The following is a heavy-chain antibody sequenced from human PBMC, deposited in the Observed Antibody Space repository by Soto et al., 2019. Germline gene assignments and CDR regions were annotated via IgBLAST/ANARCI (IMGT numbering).Heavy chain of an antibody. J-gene: IGHJ6*02. Sequence: QVQLVESGGGVVQPGRSLRLSCAAAGFTFRTYGMHWVRQAPGKGLEWLAVISNTGINKYYADSVKGRFTISRDNSRDTLFLQMNSLRGEDTAIYYCAKVIRADSTSSNFYYSYGLDVWGQGTTVTVSS. CDR2: ISNTGINK. D-gene: IGHD6-6*01. CDR1: GFTFRTYG. CDR3: AKVIRADSTSSNFYYSYGLDV. V-gene: IGHV3-30*18.